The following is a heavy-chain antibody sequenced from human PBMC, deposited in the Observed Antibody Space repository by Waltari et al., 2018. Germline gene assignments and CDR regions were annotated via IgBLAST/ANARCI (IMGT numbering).Heavy chain of an antibody. CDR3: ARECYDSSGYYYHTFDY. V-gene: IGHV1-46*01. Sequence: QVQLVQSGAEVKKPGASVKVSCTASGYPFTSYYMHWVRQAPGQGLEWMGIINPSGGSTSYAQKCQGRVTRTRDTSTSTVYMELSSLRSEDTAVYYCARECYDSSGYYYHTFDYWGQGTLVTVSS. J-gene: IGHJ4*02. D-gene: IGHD3-22*01. CDR2: INPSGGST. CDR1: GYPFTSYY.